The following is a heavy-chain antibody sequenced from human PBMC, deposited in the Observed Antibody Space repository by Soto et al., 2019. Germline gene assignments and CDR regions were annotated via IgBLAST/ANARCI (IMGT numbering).Heavy chain of an antibody. CDR3: AREILTVGPRAHAAVDV. CDR1: GFSFSDNL. J-gene: IGHJ3*01. D-gene: IGHD5-18*01. Sequence: VQLVQSGAEVMKPGASVNISCRASGFSFSDNLRNWVRQAPGQSLEWMCWINPDKGNPRYSQTFKGTVTVSRDSSASIAAVEVRALTSEDAAVYDCAREILTVGPRAHAAVDVWGQAKMVTAPS. CDR2: INPDKGNP. V-gene: IGHV1-3*01.